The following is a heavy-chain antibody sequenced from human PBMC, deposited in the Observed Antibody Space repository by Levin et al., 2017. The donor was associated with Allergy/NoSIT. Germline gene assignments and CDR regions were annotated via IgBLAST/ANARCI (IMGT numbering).Heavy chain of an antibody. D-gene: IGHD2-15*01. V-gene: IGHV3-7*03. J-gene: IGHJ3*02. Sequence: PGGSLRLSCAASGFTFSSYWMSWVRQAPGKGLEWVANIKQDGSEKYYVDSVKGRFTISRDNAKNSLYLQMNSLRAEDTAVYYCARARGCSGGSCYVLDIWGQGTMVTVSS. CDR2: IKQDGSEK. CDR3: ARARGCSGGSCYVLDI. CDR1: GFTFSSYW.